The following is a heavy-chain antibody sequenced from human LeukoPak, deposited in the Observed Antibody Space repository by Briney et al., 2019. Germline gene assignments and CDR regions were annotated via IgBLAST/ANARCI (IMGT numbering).Heavy chain of an antibody. D-gene: IGHD5-18*01. Sequence: SETLSLTCTVSGGSLRSYYWSWLRQPAGKGLEWTGRIYTSGSTNYNPSLTGRVTISVDTSKNQFSLKLSSVTAADTAVYYCARGCSYGPSYYYYGMDVWGQGTTVTVSS. CDR1: GGSLRSYY. J-gene: IGHJ6*02. CDR3: ARGCSYGPSYYYYGMDV. CDR2: IYTSGST. V-gene: IGHV4-4*07.